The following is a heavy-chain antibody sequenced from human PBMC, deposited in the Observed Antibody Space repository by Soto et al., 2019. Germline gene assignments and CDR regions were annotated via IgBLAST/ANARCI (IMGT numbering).Heavy chain of an antibody. V-gene: IGHV3-30-3*01. D-gene: IGHD5-12*01. J-gene: IGHJ4*02. CDR1: GFTFSSYA. CDR3: ARWDSGYDVDGDYFDY. CDR2: ISYDGSNK. Sequence: GGSLRLSCAASGFTFSSYAMHWVRQAPGKGLEWVAVISYDGSNKYYADSVKGRFTISRDNSKNTLYLQMNSLRAEDTAVYYCARWDSGYDVDGDYFDYCGQGTLVTVSS.